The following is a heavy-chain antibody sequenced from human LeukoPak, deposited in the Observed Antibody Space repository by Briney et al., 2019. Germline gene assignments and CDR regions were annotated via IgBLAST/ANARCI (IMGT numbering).Heavy chain of an antibody. CDR3: ARSSGYYSSYFYMHV. CDR2: INPSGGST. CDR1: GYTFTNYY. Sequence: ASVKVSCKASGYTFTNYYIHWVRQAPGQGLEWMGVINPSGGSTSYAQMFQGRVTMTRDRSTNTHYMELISLRSEDTAVYYCARSSGYYSSYFYMHVWGKGTTVTVSS. D-gene: IGHD3-22*01. V-gene: IGHV1-46*01. J-gene: IGHJ6*03.